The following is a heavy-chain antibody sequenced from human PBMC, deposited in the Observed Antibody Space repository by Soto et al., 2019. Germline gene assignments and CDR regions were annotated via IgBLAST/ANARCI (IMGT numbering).Heavy chain of an antibody. CDR1: GFTFTSSA. V-gene: IGHV1-58*01. J-gene: IGHJ5*02. Sequence: GASVKVSCKASGFTFTSSAVQWVRQARGQRLEWIGWIVVGSGNTNYAQKFQERVTITRDMSTSTAYMELSSLRSEDTAVYYCAAREGKREPLSAQHGLRWFDPWGQGTLVTRLL. CDR3: AAREGKREPLSAQHGLRWFDP. CDR2: IVVGSGNT. D-gene: IGHD6-6*01.